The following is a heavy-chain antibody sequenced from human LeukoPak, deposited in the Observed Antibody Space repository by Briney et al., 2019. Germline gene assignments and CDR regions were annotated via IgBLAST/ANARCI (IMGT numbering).Heavy chain of an antibody. CDR3: TSTGYSGYDRANDY. CDR1: GFTFSDYY. Sequence: GGSLRLSCAASGFTFSDYYMSWIRQAPGKGLEWVGRIKSKTDGGTTDYAAPVKGRFTISRDDSKNTLYLQMNSLKTEDTAVYYCTSTGYSGYDRANDYWGQGTLVTVSS. D-gene: IGHD5-12*01. CDR2: IKSKTDGGTT. V-gene: IGHV3-15*01. J-gene: IGHJ4*02.